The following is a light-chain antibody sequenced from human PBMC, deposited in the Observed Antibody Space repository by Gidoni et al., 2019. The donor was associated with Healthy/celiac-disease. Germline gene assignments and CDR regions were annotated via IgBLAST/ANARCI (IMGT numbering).Light chain of an antibody. J-gene: IGKJ3*01. V-gene: IGKV3-20*01. CDR3: QQYGSSRGT. CDR1: QIVSSSY. Sequence: EIVLTQSPGTLSLSPGESATLSCRASQIVSSSYLAWYQQKPGQAPRLLIYGASSRATGIPDRFSGSGSGTDFTLTISRLEPEDFAVYYCQQYGSSRGTFGPXTKVDIK. CDR2: GAS.